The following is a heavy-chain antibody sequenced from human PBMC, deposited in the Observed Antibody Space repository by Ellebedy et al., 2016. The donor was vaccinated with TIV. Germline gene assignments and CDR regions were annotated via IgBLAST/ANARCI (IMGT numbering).Heavy chain of an antibody. J-gene: IGHJ3*02. D-gene: IGHD3-10*01. Sequence: GESLKISCKGSGYSFTSYWIGWVRQMPGKGLEWMGIIYPDDSDTRYSPSFQGQVTISADKSISTAYLQWSSLKASDTAMYYCARRITMVRGVIRETYAFDIWGQGTMVTVSS. CDR3: ARRITMVRGVIRETYAFDI. CDR2: IYPDDSDT. V-gene: IGHV5-51*01. CDR1: GYSFTSYW.